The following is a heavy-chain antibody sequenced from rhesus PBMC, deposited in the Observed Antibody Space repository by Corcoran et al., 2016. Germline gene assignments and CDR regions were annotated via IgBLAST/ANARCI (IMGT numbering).Heavy chain of an antibody. V-gene: IGHV4S7*01. J-gene: IGHJ4*01. Sequence: QVQLQESGPGLVKPSATLSLTCAVSGGSLTSSDWWRWLRQSPGKGLELIGYIYGGSGSTSYNPSLKSRVTISTDTSKNQFSLKLSSVTAADTAVYYCARQRRQRLGYFDYWGQGVLVTVSS. CDR2: IYGGSGST. CDR3: ARQRRQRLGYFDY. D-gene: IGHD6-31*01. CDR1: GGSLTSSDW.